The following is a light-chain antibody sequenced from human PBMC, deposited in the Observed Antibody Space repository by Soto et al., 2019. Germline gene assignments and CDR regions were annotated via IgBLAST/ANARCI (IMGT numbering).Light chain of an antibody. CDR2: DVT. Sequence: QSALTQPASVSGSPGQSITISCTGTTNDVGGYNFVSWYQQHPGKAPKLLIYDVTKRPSGVSPRFSGSKSGNTASLTISALQPDDEADYHCTSFTVISTVIFGGGTKVTVL. V-gene: IGLV2-14*03. CDR1: TNDVGGYNF. CDR3: TSFTVISTVI. J-gene: IGLJ2*01.